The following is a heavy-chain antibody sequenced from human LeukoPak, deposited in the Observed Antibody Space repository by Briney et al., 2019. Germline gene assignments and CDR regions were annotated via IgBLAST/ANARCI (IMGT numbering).Heavy chain of an antibody. D-gene: IGHD2-15*01. CDR3: ARSIEDVEVVFDY. Sequence: SETLSLTCTVSGGSISSYYWSWIRQPPGKGLEWIGYIYYSGSTNYNPSLKSRVTIPVDTSKNQFSLKLSSVTAADTAVYYCARSIEDVEVVFDYWGQGTLVTVSS. V-gene: IGHV4-59*08. CDR2: IYYSGST. J-gene: IGHJ4*02. CDR1: GGSISSYY.